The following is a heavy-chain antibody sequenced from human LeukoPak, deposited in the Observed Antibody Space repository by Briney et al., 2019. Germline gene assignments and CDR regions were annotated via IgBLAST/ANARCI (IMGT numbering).Heavy chain of an antibody. Sequence: ASVKVSCKASGYSFTGYYMHWVRQAPGQGLEWMGWINPYSGDTDYAQKFQGTVTMTRDTSISTAYMELTRLRSDDTAVYYCARERGNYDILTDYYEGNGFDPWGQGTLVTVSS. CDR2: INPYSGDT. D-gene: IGHD3-9*01. J-gene: IGHJ5*02. CDR1: GYSFTGYY. CDR3: ARERGNYDILTDYYEGNGFDP. V-gene: IGHV1-2*02.